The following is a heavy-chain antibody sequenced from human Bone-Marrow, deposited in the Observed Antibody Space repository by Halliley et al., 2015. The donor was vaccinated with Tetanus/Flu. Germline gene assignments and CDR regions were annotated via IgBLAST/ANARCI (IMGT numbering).Heavy chain of an antibody. J-gene: IGHJ4*02. CDR1: GYSFAMHW. CDR2: IDPRDSYT. Sequence: CAEVRKPGESLRISCQGSGYSFAMHWITWVRQVPGTGLEWMGRIDPRDSYTTYSPSFQGRVTISVDKSITTAHLQWSSLRASDAFVFYGACLVQDDATAGDYWVQGTLVTVS. V-gene: IGHV5-10-1*01. CDR3: ACLVQDDATAGDY. D-gene: IGHD6-6*01.